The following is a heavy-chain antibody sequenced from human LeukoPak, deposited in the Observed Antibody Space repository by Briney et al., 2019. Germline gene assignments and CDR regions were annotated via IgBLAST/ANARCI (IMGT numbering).Heavy chain of an antibody. V-gene: IGHV1-2*02. CDR3: ARAVIYYGSAIDAFDI. D-gene: IGHD3-10*01. CDR2: INSNSGGT. Sequence: ASVKVSCKASGYTFTAYFMHWVRQAPGQGLEWMGWINSNSGGTKYPHKFQGRVTMTRDTSISTAYMELSRLTSDDTAVYFCARAVIYYGSAIDAFDIWGQGTTVTVSS. CDR1: GYTFTAYF. J-gene: IGHJ3*02.